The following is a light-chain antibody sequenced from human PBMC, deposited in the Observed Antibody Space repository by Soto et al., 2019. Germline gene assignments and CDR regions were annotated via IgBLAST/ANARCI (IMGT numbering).Light chain of an antibody. Sequence: QSALTQPASVSGSPGQSITISCTGTSSDVGAYNYVSWYQQHPVKAPKLIIYVVNNRPSGVSNRFSGSKSGNTASLTISGLQAEDEADYYCSSHTRSSTYVFGTGTKVTVL. J-gene: IGLJ1*01. CDR3: SSHTRSSTYV. CDR1: SSDVGAYNY. CDR2: VVN. V-gene: IGLV2-14*01.